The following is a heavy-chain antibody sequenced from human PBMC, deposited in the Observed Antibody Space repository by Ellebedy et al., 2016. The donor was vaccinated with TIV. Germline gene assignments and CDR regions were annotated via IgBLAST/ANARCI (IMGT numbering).Heavy chain of an antibody. J-gene: IGHJ6*02. CDR3: ARATVTRYYYYYYGMDV. Sequence: ASVKVSCKASGYTFTSYAMHWVRQAPGQRLEWMGWINAGNGNTKYSQKFQGRVTITRDTSARTAYMELSSLRSEDTAVYYCARATVTRYYYYYYGMDVWGQGTTVTVSS. D-gene: IGHD4-17*01. V-gene: IGHV1-3*01. CDR2: INAGNGNT. CDR1: GYTFTSYA.